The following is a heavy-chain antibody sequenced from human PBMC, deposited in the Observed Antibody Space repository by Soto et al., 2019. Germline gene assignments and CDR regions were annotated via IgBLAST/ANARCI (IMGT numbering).Heavy chain of an antibody. J-gene: IGHJ4*02. CDR1: GGSFGGYY. CDR3: ARDKITGPFDY. CDR2: INHSGST. D-gene: IGHD2-8*02. Sequence: PSETLSLPWAVFGGSFGGYYWTWIRQPPGTGLEWIGEINHSGSTNYNPSLKSRVTISVDTSKNQFSLKLTSVTAADTAVYYCARDKITGPFDYWGQGTLVTVSS. V-gene: IGHV4-34*01.